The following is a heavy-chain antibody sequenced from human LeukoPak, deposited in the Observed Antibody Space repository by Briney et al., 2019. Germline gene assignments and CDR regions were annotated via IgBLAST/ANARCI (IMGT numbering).Heavy chain of an antibody. V-gene: IGHV3-15*07. CDR1: GFTFSNAW. CDR2: IKSKTDGGTT. Sequence: PGGSLRLSCAASGFTFSNAWMNWVRQAPGKGLEWVGRIKSKTDGGTTDYAAPVKGRFTISRDNAKDSLCLQMNSLRAEDTAVYYCARGHKGLEFWGRGTTVTVFS. J-gene: IGHJ6*02. CDR3: ARGHKGLEF.